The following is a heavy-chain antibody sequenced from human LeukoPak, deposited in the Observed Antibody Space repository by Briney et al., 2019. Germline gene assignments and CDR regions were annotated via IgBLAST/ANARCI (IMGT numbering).Heavy chain of an antibody. CDR3: ARDRGSGSYGIFDY. CDR1: GFTSSSYS. Sequence: PGGSLRLSCAASGFTSSSYSMNWVRQAPGKGLEWVSSISSSSYIYYADSVKGRFTISRDNAKNSLYLQMNSLRAEDTAVYYCARDRGSGSYGIFDYWGQGTLVTVSS. D-gene: IGHD3-10*01. CDR2: ISSSSYI. J-gene: IGHJ4*02. V-gene: IGHV3-21*01.